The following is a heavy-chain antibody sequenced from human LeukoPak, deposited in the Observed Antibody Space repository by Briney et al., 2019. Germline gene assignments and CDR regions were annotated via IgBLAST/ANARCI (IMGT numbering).Heavy chain of an antibody. CDR3: ARALGYCSSASCYYFDN. CDR2: IWYDGSNK. Sequence: GGSLRLSCAASGFTFSSYGMHWVRQAPGKGLEWVALIWYDGSNKYYADSVKGRFTISRDNSKNTLYLQMNSLRAEDTAVYYCARALGYCSSASCYYFDNWGQGTLVTVSS. D-gene: IGHD2-2*01. V-gene: IGHV3-33*01. J-gene: IGHJ4*02. CDR1: GFTFSSYG.